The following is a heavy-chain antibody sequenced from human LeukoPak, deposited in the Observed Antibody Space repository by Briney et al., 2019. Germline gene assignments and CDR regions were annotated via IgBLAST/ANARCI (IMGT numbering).Heavy chain of an antibody. D-gene: IGHD2-15*01. CDR3: AKDRGGGSQLGDAFDV. Sequence: GGSLRLSCAASGFTFSSYAMCWVRQAPGKGLEWVSAISGSGGSTYYADSVKGRFIISRDNAKNSLYLQMNSLRAEDTALYFCAKDRGGGSQLGDAFDVWGQGTMVSVSS. CDR2: ISGSGGST. V-gene: IGHV3-23*01. CDR1: GFTFSSYA. J-gene: IGHJ3*01.